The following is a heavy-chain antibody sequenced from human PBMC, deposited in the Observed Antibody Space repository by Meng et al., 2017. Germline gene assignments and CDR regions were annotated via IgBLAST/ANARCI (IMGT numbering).Heavy chain of an antibody. Sequence: GGSLRLSCKGSGYSFTSYWIGWVRQMPGKGLEWMGIIYPGDSDTRYSPSFQGQVTISADKSISTAYLQWSSLKASDTAMYYCARHLSSGWYDRGAFDIWGQGTMVTVSS. J-gene: IGHJ3*02. D-gene: IGHD6-19*01. CDR2: IYPGDSDT. V-gene: IGHV5-51*01. CDR1: GYSFTSYW. CDR3: ARHLSSGWYDRGAFDI.